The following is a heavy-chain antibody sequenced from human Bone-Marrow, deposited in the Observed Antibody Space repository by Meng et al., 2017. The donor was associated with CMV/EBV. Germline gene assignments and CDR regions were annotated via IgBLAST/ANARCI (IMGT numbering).Heavy chain of an antibody. V-gene: IGHV3-15*01. J-gene: IGHJ4*02. Sequence: GESLKISCAVSGFTFSSYWMSWVRQAPGKGLEWVGRIKSKTDGGTTDYAAPVKGRFTISRDDSKNTLYLQMNSLKTEDTAVYYCTTIYCSSTSCYDYWGQGTRVTFSS. D-gene: IGHD2-2*01. CDR1: GFTFSSYW. CDR2: IKSKTDGGTT. CDR3: TTIYCSSTSCYDY.